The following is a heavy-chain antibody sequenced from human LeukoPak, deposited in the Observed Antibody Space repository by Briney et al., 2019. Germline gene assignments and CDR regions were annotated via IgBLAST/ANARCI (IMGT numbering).Heavy chain of an antibody. Sequence: SETLSLICAVYGGSFSGYYWSWIRQPLGKGLEWIGEINHSGSTNYNPSLKSRVTISVDTSKNQFSLKLSSVTAADTAVYYCASSWYVYWGQGTLVTVSS. J-gene: IGHJ4*02. CDR1: GGSFSGYY. CDR2: INHSGST. CDR3: ASSWYVY. D-gene: IGHD6-13*01. V-gene: IGHV4-34*01.